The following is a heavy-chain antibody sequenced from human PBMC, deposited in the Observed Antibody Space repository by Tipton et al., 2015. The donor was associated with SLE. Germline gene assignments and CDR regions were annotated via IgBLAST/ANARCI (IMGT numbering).Heavy chain of an antibody. CDR2: ISYDGSNK. CDR3: ARESHNQFGGVIVPGDY. J-gene: IGHJ4*02. V-gene: IGHV3-30*04. Sequence: RSLRLSCAASGFTFSSYAMHWVRQAPGKGLEWVAVISYDGSNKYYADSVKGRFTISRDNSKNTLYLQMNSLRAEDTAVYYCARESHNQFGGVIVPGDYWGQGTLVTVSS. D-gene: IGHD3-16*02. CDR1: GFTFSSYA.